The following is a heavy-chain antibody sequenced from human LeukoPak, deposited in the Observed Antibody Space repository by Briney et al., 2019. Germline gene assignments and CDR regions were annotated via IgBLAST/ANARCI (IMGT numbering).Heavy chain of an antibody. CDR2: ISSSSTII. V-gene: IGHV3-48*02. CDR3: AREPLDY. J-gene: IGHJ4*02. CDR1: GFTFSSYA. Sequence: QPRGFLRLSCAASGFTFSSYAMNWVRQAPGKGLEWVSYISSSSTIIYNADSVKGRFTISRDNAKNSLFLQMNSLRDEDTAVYYCAREPLDYWGQGTLVTVSS.